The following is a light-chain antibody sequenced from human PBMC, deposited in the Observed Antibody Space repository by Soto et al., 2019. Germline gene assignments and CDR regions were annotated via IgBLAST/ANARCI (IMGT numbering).Light chain of an antibody. V-gene: IGKV1-39*01. CDR3: QQSYGAPIT. CDR1: QSIRDF. J-gene: IGKJ5*01. CDR2: SAS. Sequence: DIQMTQSPSSLSASVGDRLTITCRASQSIRDFLNWYQQKPGKAPKLLISSASSLQSGVPARFSGSGSGADFTLSITSLQPEDFATYYCQQSYGAPITFGQGTRLEIK.